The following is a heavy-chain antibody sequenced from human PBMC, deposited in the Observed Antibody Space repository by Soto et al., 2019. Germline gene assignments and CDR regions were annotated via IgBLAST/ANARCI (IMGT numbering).Heavy chain of an antibody. Sequence: SQTLSLTSTVSGGSISSYYWSWIRQPPGKGLEWIGYIYYSGSTNYNPSLKSRVTISVDTSKNQFSLKLSSVTPADTAVYYCASYGDYFDYWGQGTLVTVSS. CDR2: IYYSGST. V-gene: IGHV4-59*08. J-gene: IGHJ4*02. CDR3: ASYGDYFDY. CDR1: GGSISSYY. D-gene: IGHD4-17*01.